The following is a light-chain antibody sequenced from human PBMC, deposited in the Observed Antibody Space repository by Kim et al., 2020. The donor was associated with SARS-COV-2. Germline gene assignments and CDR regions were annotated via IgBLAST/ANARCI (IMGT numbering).Light chain of an antibody. CDR2: EDN. Sequence: GKTVTISCTPSSGSIASNYVQWYQQRPGSSPTTVIYEDNQRPSGVPDRFSGSIDSSSNSASLTISGLKTEDEADYYCQSYDSSPWVFGGGTQLTVL. J-gene: IGLJ3*02. CDR3: QSYDSSPWV. CDR1: SGSIASNY. V-gene: IGLV6-57*01.